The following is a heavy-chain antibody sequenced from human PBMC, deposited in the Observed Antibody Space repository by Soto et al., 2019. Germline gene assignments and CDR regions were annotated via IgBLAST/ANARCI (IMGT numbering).Heavy chain of an antibody. CDR1: GYSFTSYW. Sequence: GESLKISCKGSGYSFTSYWIGWVRQMPGKGLEWMGIIYPGDSDTRYSPSFQGQVTISADKSISTAYLQWSGLKASDTAMYYCARDYGSGSPYNWFDPWGQGTLVTVSS. CDR2: IYPGDSDT. CDR3: ARDYGSGSPYNWFDP. J-gene: IGHJ5*02. V-gene: IGHV5-51*01. D-gene: IGHD3-10*01.